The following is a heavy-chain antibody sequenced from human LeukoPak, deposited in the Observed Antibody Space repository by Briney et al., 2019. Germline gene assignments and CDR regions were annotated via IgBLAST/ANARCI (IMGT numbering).Heavy chain of an antibody. CDR3: AKGAYDYIEMGYFDS. CDR1: GFSFSNFA. D-gene: IGHD5-12*01. J-gene: IGHJ4*02. CDR2: IIGSSGDT. V-gene: IGHV3-23*01. Sequence: GGSLRLSCAASGFSFSNFAMSWVRQAPGKGLEWVSLIIGSSGDTFYTDSVKGRFTISRDNSKNRLYLQMNSLRAEDTALYYCAKGAYDYIEMGYFDSWGQGTLVTVSS.